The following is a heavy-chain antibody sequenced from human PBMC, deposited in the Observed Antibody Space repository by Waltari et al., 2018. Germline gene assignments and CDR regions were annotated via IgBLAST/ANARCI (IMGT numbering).Heavy chain of an antibody. CDR1: VGSFSGYY. CDR3: ARKSGVMVYAIRYYFDY. J-gene: IGHJ4*02. V-gene: IGHV4-34*01. D-gene: IGHD2-8*01. Sequence: QVQLQQWGAGLLKPSETLSLTCAVYVGSFSGYYWSWIRQPPGKGLEWIGEINHSGSTNYNPSLKSRVTISVDTSKNQFSLKLSSVTAADTAVYYCARKSGVMVYAIRYYFDYWGQGTLVTVSS. CDR2: INHSGST.